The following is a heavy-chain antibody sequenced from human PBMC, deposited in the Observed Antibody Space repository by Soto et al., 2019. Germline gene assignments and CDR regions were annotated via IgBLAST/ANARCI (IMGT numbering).Heavy chain of an antibody. CDR3: TRQSYPEPDYYDSSGYYSH. CDR1: GFTFSGSA. Sequence: PGGSLRLSCAASGFTFSGSAMHWVRQASCNGLDWVGRIRSKANSYATAYAASVKGRFTISRDDSKITSYLQMNILKTEDTAVYYCTRQSYPEPDYYDSSGYYSHWGQGTLVTVSS. D-gene: IGHD3-22*01. CDR2: IRSKANSYAT. V-gene: IGHV3-73*01. J-gene: IGHJ4*02.